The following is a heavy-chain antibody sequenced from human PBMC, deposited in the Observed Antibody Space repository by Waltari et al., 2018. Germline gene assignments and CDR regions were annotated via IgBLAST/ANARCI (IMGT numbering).Heavy chain of an antibody. J-gene: IGHJ4*02. V-gene: IGHV3-30*02. CDR2: IRYDGSNK. CDR1: GFTFRSYG. CDR3: AKDHGFRGQGYDY. D-gene: IGHD3-22*01. Sequence: QVQLVESGGGVVQPGGSLRLSCAASGFTFRSYGMHWVRQAPGKGLEWVAFIRYDGSNKYYADSVKGRFTISRDNSKNTLYLQMNSLRAEDTAVYYCAKDHGFRGQGYDYWGQGTLVTVSS.